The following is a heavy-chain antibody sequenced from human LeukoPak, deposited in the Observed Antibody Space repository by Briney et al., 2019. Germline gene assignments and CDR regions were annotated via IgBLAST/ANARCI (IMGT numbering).Heavy chain of an antibody. V-gene: IGHV3-15*01. J-gene: IGHJ4*02. CDR2: IKRRTDGGTT. CDR3: TTGVDHGGDY. CDR1: GFTFSNAW. Sequence: PGGTLRLTCAASGFTFSNAWMSWVRQAPGKGLEWIGRIKRRTDGGTTDYAAPGKGRFTIPRDDSKNTLYLQMNSLKSGDRGVYYWTTGVDHGGDYWGQGTLVTVSS. D-gene: IGHD3-10*01.